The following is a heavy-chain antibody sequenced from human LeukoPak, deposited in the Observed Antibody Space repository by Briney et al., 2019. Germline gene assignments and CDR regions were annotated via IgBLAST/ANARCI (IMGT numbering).Heavy chain of an antibody. CDR1: GFTFSSYG. V-gene: IGHV3-30*03. D-gene: IGHD5-18*01. Sequence: GGSLRLSCAASGFTFSSYGMHWVRQAPGKGLEWVAVISYDGSNKYYADSVKGRFTVSRDNSKNTLYLQMNSLRAEDTAVYYCTAGGGTAMVIDYWGQGTLVTVSS. J-gene: IGHJ4*02. CDR3: TAGGGTAMVIDY. CDR2: ISYDGSNK.